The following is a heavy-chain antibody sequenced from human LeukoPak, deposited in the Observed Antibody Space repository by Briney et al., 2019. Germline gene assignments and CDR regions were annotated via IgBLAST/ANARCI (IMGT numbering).Heavy chain of an antibody. V-gene: IGHV3-20*04. CDR1: GFTFDDYV. CDR3: ARVVIDAFDI. D-gene: IGHD3-22*01. Sequence: PGGSLRLSCAASGFTFDDYVMSWVHQAPGKGLEWVSGINWNGGSTGYGDSGKGRFTISRDNAKNSLYLQMNSLRAEDTALYYCARVVIDAFDIWGQGTKVTVSS. CDR2: INWNGGST. J-gene: IGHJ3*02.